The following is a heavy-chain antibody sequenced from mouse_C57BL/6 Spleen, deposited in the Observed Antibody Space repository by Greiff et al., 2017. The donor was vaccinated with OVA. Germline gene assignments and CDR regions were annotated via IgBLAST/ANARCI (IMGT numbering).Heavy chain of an antibody. V-gene: IGHV1-81*01. D-gene: IGHD1-1*01. Sequence: QVQLKESGAELARPGASVKLSCKASGYTFTSYGISWVKQRTGQGLEWIGEIYPRSGNTYYNEKFKGKATLTADKSSSTAYMELRSLTSEDSAVYFCARDYYGSSNWYFDVWGTGTTVTVSS. J-gene: IGHJ1*03. CDR1: GYTFTSYG. CDR2: IYPRSGNT. CDR3: ARDYYGSSNWYFDV.